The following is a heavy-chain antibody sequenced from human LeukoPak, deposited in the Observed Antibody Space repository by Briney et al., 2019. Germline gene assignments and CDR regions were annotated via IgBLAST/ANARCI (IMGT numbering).Heavy chain of an antibody. Sequence: GGSLRLSCAASGFTFSSYSMNWVRQAPGKGLEWVSSIISSSYMYYADSVKGRFTISRDNAKNSLYLQMNSLRAEDTAVYYCARVRSSGWFYFDYWGQGTLVTVSS. CDR1: GFTFSSYS. CDR3: ARVRSSGWFYFDY. CDR2: IISSSYM. V-gene: IGHV3-21*01. D-gene: IGHD6-19*01. J-gene: IGHJ4*02.